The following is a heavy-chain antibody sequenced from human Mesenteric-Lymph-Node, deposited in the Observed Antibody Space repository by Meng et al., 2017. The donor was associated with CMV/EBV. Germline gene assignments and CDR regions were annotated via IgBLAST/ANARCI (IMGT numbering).Heavy chain of an antibody. V-gene: IGHV4-59*01. CDR1: GGSISNFY. J-gene: IGHJ4*02. D-gene: IGHD6-13*01. CDR2: INYSGST. CDR3: AKGGGGIAADL. Sequence: GSLRLSCTVSGGSISNFYWSWIRQPPGKGLEWIGYINYSGSTNYNPSLKSRVTMSVDRSRNQFSLNLNSVTAADTAVYYCAKGGGGIAADLWGQGTLVTVSS.